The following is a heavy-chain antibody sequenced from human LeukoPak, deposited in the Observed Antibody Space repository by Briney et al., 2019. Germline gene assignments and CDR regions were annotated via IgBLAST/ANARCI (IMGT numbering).Heavy chain of an antibody. Sequence: ASVKVSCKASGYTFTSYDINWVRQATGQGLEWMGWMNPNSGNTGYAQKFQGRVTMTRNTSISTAYMELSSLRSEDTAVYYCARYYYGSGSYYFRSYYYYYMDVWGKGTTVTISS. V-gene: IGHV1-8*02. D-gene: IGHD3-10*01. J-gene: IGHJ6*03. CDR3: ARYYYGSGSYYFRSYYYYYMDV. CDR2: MNPNSGNT. CDR1: GYTFTSYD.